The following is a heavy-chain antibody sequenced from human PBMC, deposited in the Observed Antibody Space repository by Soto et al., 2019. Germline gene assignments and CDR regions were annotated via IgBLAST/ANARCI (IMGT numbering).Heavy chain of an antibody. CDR1: GGSVSSDGDY. Sequence: HVQLQESGPGLVKPSQTLSLTCSVSGGSVSSDGDYWSWIRQHPGKGLEWVGYFSYTGTTYYNPSLLGRVTISRVRSKNQFSMKMISVTAADTAVYFCAGWADYGDYRGDESWGQGTLVTVSS. CDR3: AGWADYGDYRGDES. CDR2: FSYTGTT. J-gene: IGHJ5*02. D-gene: IGHD4-17*01. V-gene: IGHV4-31*03.